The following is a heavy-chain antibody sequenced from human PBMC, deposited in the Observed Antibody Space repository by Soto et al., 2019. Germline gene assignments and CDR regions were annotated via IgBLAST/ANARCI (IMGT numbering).Heavy chain of an antibody. CDR2: ISAYNGNT. J-gene: IGHJ4*02. CDR1: GYTFTSYG. V-gene: IGHV1-18*01. CDR3: ARVLAGGLDDSSGYDY. D-gene: IGHD3-22*01. Sequence: QVQLVQSGAEVKKPGASVKVSCKASGYTFTSYGISWVRQAPGQGLEWMGWISAYNGNTNYAQKLQGRVTMTTDTSTSTAYMELRSVISDDTAVYYCARVLAGGLDDSSGYDYWGQGTLVTVSS.